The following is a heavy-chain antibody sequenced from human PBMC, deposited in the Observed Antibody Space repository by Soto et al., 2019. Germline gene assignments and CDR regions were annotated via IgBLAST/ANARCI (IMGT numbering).Heavy chain of an antibody. J-gene: IGHJ4*02. CDR3: ARDEANWNYHDY. D-gene: IGHD1-20*01. CDR1: GFTFSSYG. V-gene: IGHV3-33*01. CDR2: IWYDGSNK. Sequence: GGSLRLSCAASGFTFSSYGMHWVRQAPGKGLEWVAVIWYDGSNKYYADSVKGRFTISRDNSKNTLYLQMNSLRAEDTAVYYCARDEANWNYHDYWGQGTLVTVSS.